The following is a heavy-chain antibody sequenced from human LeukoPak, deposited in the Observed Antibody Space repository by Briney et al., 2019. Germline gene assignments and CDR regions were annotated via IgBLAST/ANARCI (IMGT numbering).Heavy chain of an antibody. CDR3: AKNAAMVDFDY. J-gene: IGHJ4*02. V-gene: IGHV3-30*18. Sequence: PGGSLRLSCAASGFTFSSYGMHWVRQAPGKRLECVAVISYDGSNKYYADSVKGRFTISRDNSKNTLYLQMNSLRAEDTAVYYCAKNAAMVDFDYWGQGTLVTVSS. CDR1: GFTFSSYG. CDR2: ISYDGSNK. D-gene: IGHD5-18*01.